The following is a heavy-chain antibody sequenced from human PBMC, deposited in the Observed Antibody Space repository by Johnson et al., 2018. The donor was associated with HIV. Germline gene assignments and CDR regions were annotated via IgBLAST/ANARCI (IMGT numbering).Heavy chain of an antibody. CDR3: ANDFWSGSGI. CDR1: GFTFSSYG. D-gene: IGHD3-3*01. J-gene: IGHJ3*02. V-gene: IGHV3-33*06. CDR2: IWYDGSNK. Sequence: QVQLVESGGGVVQPGMSLRLSCAASGFTFSSYGMHWVRQAPGKGLEWVAVIWYDGSNKYYADYVKGGFTISRDNSKNTLYLQMNSLRAEDTALYYCANDFWSGSGIWGQGTMVTVSS.